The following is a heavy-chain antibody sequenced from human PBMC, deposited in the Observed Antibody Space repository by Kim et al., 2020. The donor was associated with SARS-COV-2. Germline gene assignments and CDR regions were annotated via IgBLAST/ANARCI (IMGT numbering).Heavy chain of an antibody. CDR2: ISYDGSNK. V-gene: IGHV3-30*04. CDR3: ARGGYYDSSGYFDY. CDR1: GFTFSSYA. Sequence: GGSLRLSCAASGFTFSSYAMHWVRQAPGKGLEWVAVISYDGSNKYYADSVKGRFTISRDNSKNTLYLQMNSLRAEDTAVYYCARGGYYDSSGYFDYWGQGTLVTVSS. D-gene: IGHD3-22*01. J-gene: IGHJ4*02.